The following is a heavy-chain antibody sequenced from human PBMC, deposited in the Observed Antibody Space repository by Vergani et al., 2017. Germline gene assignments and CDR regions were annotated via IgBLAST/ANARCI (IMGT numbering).Heavy chain of an antibody. CDR2: IYHSGST. D-gene: IGHD3-22*01. CDR1: GGSISSSNW. Sequence: QVQLQESGPGLVKPSGTLSLTCAVSGGSISSSNWWSWVRQPPGKGLEWIGEIYHSGSTNYNPSLKSRVTISVDTSKNQFSPKLSSVTAADTAVYYCARFTHGAYYYDSSGYSSAFDIWGQGTMVTVSS. V-gene: IGHV4-4*02. J-gene: IGHJ3*02. CDR3: ARFTHGAYYYDSSGYSSAFDI.